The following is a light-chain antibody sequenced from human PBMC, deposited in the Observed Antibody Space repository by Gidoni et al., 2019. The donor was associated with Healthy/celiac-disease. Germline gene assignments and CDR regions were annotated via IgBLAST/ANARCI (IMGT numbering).Light chain of an antibody. V-gene: IGKV1-5*01. J-gene: IGKJ1*01. CDR3: QQYNSYWT. Sequence: DIQMTQSPSTLSASVGDRVTITCRASQSISSWLAWYQQKPGKAPKLLIDDASSLESGVPSRFSGSGSGTEFTLTSSSLQADDFATYYGQQYNSYWTFGQGTKVEIK. CDR1: QSISSW. CDR2: DAS.